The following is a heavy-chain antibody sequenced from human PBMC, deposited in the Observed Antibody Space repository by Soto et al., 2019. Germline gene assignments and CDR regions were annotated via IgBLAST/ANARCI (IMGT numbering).Heavy chain of an antibody. J-gene: IGHJ5*02. CDR2: IYYSGST. Sequence: KTWETLSLTCTVSGGSISSYYWSWIRQPPGKGLEWIGYIYYSGSTNYNPSLKSRVTISVDTSKNQFSLKLSSVTAADTAVYYCARDRYNWNYGWRWFDPWGQGTLVTVSS. V-gene: IGHV4-59*01. CDR1: GGSISSYY. D-gene: IGHD1-7*01. CDR3: ARDRYNWNYGWRWFDP.